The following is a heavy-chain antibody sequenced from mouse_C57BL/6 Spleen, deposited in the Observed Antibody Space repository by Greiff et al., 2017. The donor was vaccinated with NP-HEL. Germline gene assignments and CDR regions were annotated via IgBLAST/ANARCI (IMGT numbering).Heavy chain of an antibody. V-gene: IGHV5-9*01. CDR2: ISGGGGNT. CDR3: ARYYYGSSYFDY. D-gene: IGHD1-1*01. Sequence: EVKLVESGGGLVKPGGSLKLSCAASGFTFSSYPMSWVRQTPEKRLEWVATISGGGGNTYYPDSVKGRFTISRDNAKNTLYLQMSSLRSEDTALYYCARYYYGSSYFDYWGQGTTLTVSS. CDR1: GFTFSSYP. J-gene: IGHJ2*01.